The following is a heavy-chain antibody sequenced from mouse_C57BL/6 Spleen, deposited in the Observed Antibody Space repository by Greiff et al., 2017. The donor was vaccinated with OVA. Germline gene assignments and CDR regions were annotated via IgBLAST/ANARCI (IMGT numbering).Heavy chain of an antibody. J-gene: IGHJ4*01. V-gene: IGHV5-17*01. Sequence: EVMLVESGGGLVKPGGSLKLSCAASGFTFSDYGMHWVRQAPEKGLEWVAYISSGSSTIYYADTVKGRFTISRDNAKNTLFLQMTSLRSEDTAMYYCASGYYGSSHYWGQGTSVTVSS. D-gene: IGHD1-1*01. CDR2: ISSGSSTI. CDR3: ASGYYGSSHY. CDR1: GFTFSDYG.